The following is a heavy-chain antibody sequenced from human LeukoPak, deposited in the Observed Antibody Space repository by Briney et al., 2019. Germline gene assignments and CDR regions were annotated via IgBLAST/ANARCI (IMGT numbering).Heavy chain of an antibody. V-gene: IGHV3-30-3*01. CDR1: GFTFSSYA. CDR2: ISYDGSNK. CDR3: ARDARRYDFWSGYYHDY. J-gene: IGHJ4*02. Sequence: PTGRSLRLSCAASGFTFSSYAMHWVRQAPGKGLEWVAVISYDGSNKYYADSVKGRFTISRDNSKNTLYLQMNSLRAVDTAVYYCARDARRYDFWSGYYHDYWGQGTLVTVSS. D-gene: IGHD3-3*01.